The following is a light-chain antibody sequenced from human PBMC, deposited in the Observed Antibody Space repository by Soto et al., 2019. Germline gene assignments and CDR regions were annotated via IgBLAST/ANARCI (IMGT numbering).Light chain of an antibody. Sequence: EVVLTQSPGTLSLSPGERATLSCRASQSVSSSILAWYQQKPGQAPRLLIYGASSRATGIPDRFSGSGSGTDFTLSISRLEPEDFAVYYCLQYGFSPRTFGQGTKVEIK. CDR1: QSVSSSI. CDR3: LQYGFSPRT. CDR2: GAS. J-gene: IGKJ1*01. V-gene: IGKV3-20*01.